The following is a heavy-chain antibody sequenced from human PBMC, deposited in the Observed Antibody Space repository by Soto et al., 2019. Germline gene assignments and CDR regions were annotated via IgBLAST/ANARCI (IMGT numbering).Heavy chain of an antibody. CDR1: GGSFSGYY. J-gene: IGHJ3*02. V-gene: IGHV4-34*01. D-gene: IGHD3-9*01. CDR3: ARFRKSLSYDILTGYGPGAFDI. Sequence: ETLSLTCAFYGGSFSGYYWSWIRQPPGKGLEWIGEINHSGSTNYNPSLKSRVTISVDTSKNQFSLKLSSVTAADTAVYYCARFRKSLSYDILTGYGPGAFDIWGQGTMVTVSS. CDR2: INHSGST.